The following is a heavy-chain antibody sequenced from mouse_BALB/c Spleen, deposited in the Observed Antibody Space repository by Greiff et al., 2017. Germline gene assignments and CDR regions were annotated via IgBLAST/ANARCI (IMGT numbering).Heavy chain of an antibody. D-gene: IGHD2-12*01. CDR2: ISSGGST. CDR3: AREGVYDWFAY. CDR1: GFTFSSYA. Sequence: EVMLVESGGGLVKPGGSLKLSCAASGFTFSSYAMSWVRQTPEKRLEWVASISSGGSTYYPDSVKGRFTISRDNARNILYLQMSSLRSEDTAMYYCAREGVYDWFAYWGQGTLVTVSA. J-gene: IGHJ3*01. V-gene: IGHV5-6-5*01.